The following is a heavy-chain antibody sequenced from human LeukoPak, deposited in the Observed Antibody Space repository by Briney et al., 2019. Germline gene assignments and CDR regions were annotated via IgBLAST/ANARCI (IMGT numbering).Heavy chain of an antibody. J-gene: IGHJ6*03. Sequence: SQTLSLTFDVSGYSITSGYYWGWFRHPPGKGREWIGNIFHAGNTSYNPSLRSRFTISVDTAKNQSSLRLTSVTAADPAVYYCARQGGSSSPYYYYYMDVWGKGTTVTVSS. CDR2: IFHAGNT. D-gene: IGHD6-6*01. CDR3: ARQGGSSSPYYYYYMDV. V-gene: IGHV4-38-2*01. CDR1: GYSITSGYY.